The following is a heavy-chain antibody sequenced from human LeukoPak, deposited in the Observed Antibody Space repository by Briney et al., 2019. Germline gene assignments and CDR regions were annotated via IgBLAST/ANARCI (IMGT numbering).Heavy chain of an antibody. Sequence: PGASVKVSCKASGGTFSSYAISWVRQAPGQGLEWMGRIIPILGIANYAQKFQGRVTITADKSTSTAYMELSSLRSEDTAVYYCARDSLGAPKRQRATNWFDPWGQGTLVTVSS. CDR2: IIPILGIA. D-gene: IGHD3-10*01. CDR3: ARDSLGAPKRQRATNWFDP. J-gene: IGHJ5*02. CDR1: GGTFSSYA. V-gene: IGHV1-69*04.